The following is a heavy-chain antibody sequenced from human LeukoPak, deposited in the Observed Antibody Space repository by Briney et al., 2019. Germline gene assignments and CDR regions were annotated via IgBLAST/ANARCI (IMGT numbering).Heavy chain of an antibody. CDR3: ARGEVYFDY. CDR1: GYTFISYW. CDR2: INPGDSDA. Sequence: GESLKISCKVSGYTFISYWIGWVRQIPGKGLEWIGIINPGDSDARYSPSFQGQVTISVDKSISTAYLQWSSLKASDTAMYYCARGEVYFDYWGQGTLVTVSS. V-gene: IGHV5-51*01. J-gene: IGHJ4*02.